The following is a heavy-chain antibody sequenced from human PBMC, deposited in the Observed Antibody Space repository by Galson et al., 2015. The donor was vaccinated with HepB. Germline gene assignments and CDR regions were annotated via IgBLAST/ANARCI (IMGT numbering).Heavy chain of an antibody. D-gene: IGHD1-7*01. J-gene: IGHJ4*02. CDR1: GFTFRTYA. Sequence: SLRLSCAASGFTFRTYAMHWVRQAPGKGLAWVAVISYHGNNIYYADSVRGRFTISRDNSKNTLYLQMNSLRTEDTGVYFCARDWALTGTEEGCDNWGQGTLVTVSS. CDR3: ARDWALTGTEEGCDN. V-gene: IGHV3-30-3*01. CDR2: ISYHGNNI.